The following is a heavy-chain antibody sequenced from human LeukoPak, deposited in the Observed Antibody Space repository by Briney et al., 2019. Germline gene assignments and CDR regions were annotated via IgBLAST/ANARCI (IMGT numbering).Heavy chain of an antibody. J-gene: IGHJ6*02. V-gene: IGHV3-53*01. CDR2: IYSDGST. Sequence: GGSLRLSCAASEFAVSSNYMTWVRQAPGKGLEWVSLIYSDGSTYYGDSVKGRFTVSKDNSKNTLYLQMHSLRAEDTAVYYCARASGGHYGMDVWGQGTTVTVSS. CDR1: EFAVSSNY. CDR3: ARASGGHYGMDV.